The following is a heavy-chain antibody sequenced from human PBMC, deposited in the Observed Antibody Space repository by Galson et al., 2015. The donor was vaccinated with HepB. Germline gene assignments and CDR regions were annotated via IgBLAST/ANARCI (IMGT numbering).Heavy chain of an antibody. CDR2: IIPIFGTA. CDR3: ARDGAGGIVVVVAAY. D-gene: IGHD2-15*01. Sequence: SVKVSCKASGGTFSSYAISWVRQAPGQGLEWMGGIIPIFGTANYAQKFQGRVTITADESTSTAYMELSSLRSEDTAVYYCARDGAGGIVVVVAAYWGQGTLVTVSS. J-gene: IGHJ4*02. V-gene: IGHV1-69*13. CDR1: GGTFSSYA.